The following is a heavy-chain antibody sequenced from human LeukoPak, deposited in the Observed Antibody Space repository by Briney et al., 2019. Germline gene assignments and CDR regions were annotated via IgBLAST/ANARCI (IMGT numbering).Heavy chain of an antibody. Sequence: GGSLRLSCSASGFTFSSYAMHWVRQAPGKGLEYVSAISSNGCSTYYADSVKGRFTISRHNSKNTLYLQMSSLRAEDTVVYYCVKGGGYCSGGSCYAVRSALSCYYGMDVWGKGTTVTVSS. D-gene: IGHD2-15*01. CDR2: ISSNGCST. J-gene: IGHJ6*04. V-gene: IGHV3-64D*06. CDR3: VKGGGYCSGGSCYAVRSALSCYYGMDV. CDR1: GFTFSSYA.